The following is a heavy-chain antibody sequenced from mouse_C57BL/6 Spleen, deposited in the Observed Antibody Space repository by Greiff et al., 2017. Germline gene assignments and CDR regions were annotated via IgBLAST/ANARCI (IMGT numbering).Heavy chain of an antibody. Sequence: VQLQQSGAELVRPGASVKLSCTASGFNIKDDYMHWVKQRPEQGLEWIGWIDPENGDTEYASKFQGKATITADTSSNTAYLQLSSLTSEDTAVYYGTTSYYGSLYAMDYWGQGTSVTVSS. D-gene: IGHD1-1*01. J-gene: IGHJ4*01. V-gene: IGHV14-4*01. CDR3: TTSYYGSLYAMDY. CDR1: GFNIKDDY. CDR2: IDPENGDT.